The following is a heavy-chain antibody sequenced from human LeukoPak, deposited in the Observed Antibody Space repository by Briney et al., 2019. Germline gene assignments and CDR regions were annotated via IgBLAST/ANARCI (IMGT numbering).Heavy chain of an antibody. CDR1: GYTFSSYD. J-gene: IGHJ4*02. CDR3: ASDPPYTSSSAW. D-gene: IGHD2-2*01. CDR2: MNPNSGNT. V-gene: IGHV1-8*01. Sequence: ASVKVSCKASGYTFSSYDINWVRQATGQGLEWMGWMNPNSGNTGYAQKFQGRVTMTRNTSISTAYMELSSLRSEDTAVYYCASDPPYTSSSAWWGQGTLVTVSS.